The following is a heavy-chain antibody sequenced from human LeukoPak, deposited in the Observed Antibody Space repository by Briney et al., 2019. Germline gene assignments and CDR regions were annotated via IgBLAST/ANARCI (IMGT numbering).Heavy chain of an antibody. Sequence: SETLSLTCTVSGGSISSGGYYWSWIRQHPGKGLEWIGYIYYSGSTYYNPSLKSRVTISVDTSKNQFSLKLSSVTAADTAVYYCARGVPIVPAALGPYYFDYWGQGTLVTVSS. CDR1: GGSISSGGYY. J-gene: IGHJ4*02. CDR3: ARGVPIVPAALGPYYFDY. D-gene: IGHD2-2*01. V-gene: IGHV4-31*03. CDR2: IYYSGST.